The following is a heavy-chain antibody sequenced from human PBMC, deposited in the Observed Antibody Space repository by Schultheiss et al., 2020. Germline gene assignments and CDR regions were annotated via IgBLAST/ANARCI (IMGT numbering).Heavy chain of an antibody. J-gene: IGHJ6*02. D-gene: IGHD2-15*01. CDR3: ARDAVVAAGEDV. CDR1: GGSFSGYY. Sequence: SQTLSLTCAVYGGSFSGYYWSWIRQPPGKGLEWIGEINHSGSTNYNPSLKSRVTISVDTSKNQFSLKLSSVTAADTAVYYCARDAVVAAGEDVWGQGTTVTVSS. CDR2: INHSGST. V-gene: IGHV4-34*01.